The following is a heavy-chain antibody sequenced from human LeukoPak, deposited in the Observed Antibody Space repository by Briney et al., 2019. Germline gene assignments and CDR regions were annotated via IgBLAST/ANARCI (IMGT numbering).Heavy chain of an antibody. CDR1: GFTFSSYA. Sequence: PGGSLRLSCAASGFTFSSYAMSWVRQAPGNGLEWVSSISGSGVSTFYADSVKGRLTISRDNSKNTLYLQANSLRAEDTAVYYCARGKYCGVDCYSGFDYWGQGTLVTVSS. J-gene: IGHJ4*02. D-gene: IGHD2-21*02. V-gene: IGHV3-23*01. CDR3: ARGKYCGVDCYSGFDY. CDR2: ISGSGVST.